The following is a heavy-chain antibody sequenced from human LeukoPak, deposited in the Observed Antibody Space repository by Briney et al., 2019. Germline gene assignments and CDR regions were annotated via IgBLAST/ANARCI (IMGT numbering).Heavy chain of an antibody. CDR1: GFIFSTYA. CDR3: AKDPSDLGGSGSNNYFDC. J-gene: IGHJ4*02. D-gene: IGHD3-10*01. Sequence: GGRLRLSCAASGFIFSTYAMTWVRQAPGKGLEWVSTLSGSGGTSYFADSVKGRFTISRDNSKNTLDLQMNSLRPEDTAVYYCAKDPSDLGGSGSNNYFDCWGQGTLVTVSS. CDR2: LSGSGGTS. V-gene: IGHV3-23*01.